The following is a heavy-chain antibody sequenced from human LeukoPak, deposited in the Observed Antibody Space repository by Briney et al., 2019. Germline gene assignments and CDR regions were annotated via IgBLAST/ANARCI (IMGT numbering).Heavy chain of an antibody. CDR3: ATGATMVRGVYDY. Sequence: ASVKVSCKVSGDTLSDVSIHWVRQAPGKGLEWMGGFDPEDGETIYAQKFQGRVTMTEDTSTDTAYMELSSLRSEDTAVYYCATGATMVRGVYDYWGQGTLVTVSS. CDR2: FDPEDGET. V-gene: IGHV1-24*01. J-gene: IGHJ4*02. CDR1: GDTLSDVS. D-gene: IGHD3-10*01.